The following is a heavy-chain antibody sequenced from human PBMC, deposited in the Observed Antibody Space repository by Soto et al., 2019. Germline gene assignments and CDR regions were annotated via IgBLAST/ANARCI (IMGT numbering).Heavy chain of an antibody. D-gene: IGHD3-3*01. Sequence: SETLSLTCAVYGGSFSGYYWSWIRQPPGKGLEWIGEINHSGSTNYNPSLKSRVTISVDTSKNQFSLKLSSVTAADTAVYYCARGQRFLEWLNWFDPWGQGTLVTVSS. CDR2: INHSGST. CDR3: ARGQRFLEWLNWFDP. J-gene: IGHJ5*02. V-gene: IGHV4-34*01. CDR1: GGSFSGYY.